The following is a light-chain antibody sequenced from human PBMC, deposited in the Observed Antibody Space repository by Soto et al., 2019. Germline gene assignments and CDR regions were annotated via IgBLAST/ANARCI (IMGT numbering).Light chain of an antibody. Sequence: DIQMTKSPSSLSASIGDRVTITCRASQRISTYLNWYQQKPGKAPKLLIYAASNLQRGVPSTFSGSGSGTYFSLTISSLQPEDFATYFCQQSYSTPRTFGGGTTVEIK. CDR2: AAS. V-gene: IGKV1-39*01. J-gene: IGKJ4*01. CDR3: QQSYSTPRT. CDR1: QRISTY.